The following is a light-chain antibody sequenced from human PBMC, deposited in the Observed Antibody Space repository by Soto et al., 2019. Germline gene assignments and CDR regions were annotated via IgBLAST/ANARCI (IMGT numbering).Light chain of an antibody. J-gene: IGLJ2*01. CDR1: SGIIASNY. CDR2: ENN. Sequence: NFMLTQPHSVSESPGKTVTISCTRSSGIIASNYVQWYQQRPGGAPTTVIYENNQRLSGVPDRFSGSTDGSSNSASLTISGLQTEDEADYYCQSYDSDFVVFGGGTKLTVL. V-gene: IGLV6-57*04. CDR3: QSYDSDFVV.